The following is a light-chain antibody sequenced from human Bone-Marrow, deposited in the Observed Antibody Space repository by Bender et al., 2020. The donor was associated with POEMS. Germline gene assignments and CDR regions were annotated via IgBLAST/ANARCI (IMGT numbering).Light chain of an antibody. J-gene: IGLJ1*01. CDR3: QSSDKTRSYYV. CDR2: KDT. Sequence: IQPPSASGTPGQTARITCSGDAFPKKFAYWYQQKPGQAPILVIYKDTERPSGIPERFSGSSSGATVTLTISGVQAEDEADYYCQSSDKTRSYYVFGGGTKVTVL. CDR1: AFPKKF. V-gene: IGLV3-25*01.